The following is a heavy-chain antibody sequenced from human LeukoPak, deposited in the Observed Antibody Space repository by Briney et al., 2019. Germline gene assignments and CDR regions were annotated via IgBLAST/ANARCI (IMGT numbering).Heavy chain of an antibody. Sequence: PSETLSLTCAVSGYSISSGYYWGWIRQPPGTGLEWIGSIYHSGSTYYNPSLKSRVTISVDTSKNQFSLKLSSVTAADTAVYYCARRTYSNYDYWGQGTLVTVSS. CDR3: ARRTYSNYDY. J-gene: IGHJ4*02. D-gene: IGHD4-11*01. V-gene: IGHV4-38-2*01. CDR2: IYHSGST. CDR1: GYSISSGYY.